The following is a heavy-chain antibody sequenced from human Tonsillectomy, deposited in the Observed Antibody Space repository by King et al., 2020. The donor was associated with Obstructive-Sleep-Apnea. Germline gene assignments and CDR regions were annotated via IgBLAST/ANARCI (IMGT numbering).Heavy chain of an antibody. CDR1: GGSISNYY. D-gene: IGHD6-13*01. CDR3: ARDRVEAAAGTNYFDY. J-gene: IGHJ4*02. V-gene: IGHV4-59*01. CDR2: IYYSGNT. Sequence: VQLQESGPGLVKPSETLSLTCTVSGGSISNYYWSWIRQPPGKGLEWIGYIYYSGNTNCNPSLKSRVTISVDTSKNQFSLKLSSVTAADTAVYYCARDRVEAAAGTNYFDYWGQGTLVTVSS.